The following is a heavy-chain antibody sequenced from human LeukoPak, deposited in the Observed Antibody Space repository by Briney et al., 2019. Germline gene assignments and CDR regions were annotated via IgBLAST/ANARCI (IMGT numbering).Heavy chain of an antibody. Sequence: GGSLRPSCVASGFTFGTYTMNWVRQAPGKGLEWVSSITSSSTYIYYVDSVKGRFTISRDNAKNSLYLQMNSLRAEDTAVYYCARASSTATPFDYWGQGTLVTVSS. J-gene: IGHJ4*02. V-gene: IGHV3-21*01. CDR3: ARASSTATPFDY. CDR1: GFTFGTYT. D-gene: IGHD4-17*01. CDR2: ITSSSTYI.